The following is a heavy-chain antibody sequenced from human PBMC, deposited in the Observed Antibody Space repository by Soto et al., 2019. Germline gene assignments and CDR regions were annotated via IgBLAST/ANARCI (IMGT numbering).Heavy chain of an antibody. CDR1: GGSFSGYY. V-gene: IGHV4-34*01. J-gene: IGHJ6*03. CDR3: ARGLRQQLVHDYYYYMDV. CDR2: INHSGST. Sequence: QVQLQQWGAGPLKPSETLSLTCAVYGGSFSGYYWSWIRQPPGKGLEWIGEINHSGSTNYNPSLKSRGTISVDTSKNQFSLKRSSVTAADTAVYYCARGLRQQLVHDYYYYMDVWGKGTTVTVSS. D-gene: IGHD6-13*01.